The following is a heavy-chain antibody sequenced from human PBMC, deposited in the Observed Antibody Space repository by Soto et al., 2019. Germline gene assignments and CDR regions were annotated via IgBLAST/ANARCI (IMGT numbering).Heavy chain of an antibody. V-gene: IGHV3-33*01. CDR2: IWYDGSNK. CDR3: ARSGSYYNVWYYFDY. Sequence: GGSLRLSCAASGFTFSSYGMHWVRQAPGKGLEWVAVIWYDGSNKYYADSVKGRFTISRDNSKNTLYLQMNSLRAEDTAVYYCARSGSYYNVWYYFDYWGQGTLVTVSS. J-gene: IGHJ4*02. D-gene: IGHD1-26*01. CDR1: GFTFSSYG.